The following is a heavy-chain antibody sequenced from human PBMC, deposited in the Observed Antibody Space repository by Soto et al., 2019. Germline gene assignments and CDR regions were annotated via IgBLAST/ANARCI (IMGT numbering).Heavy chain of an antibody. CDR2: ISPMFGAA. J-gene: IGHJ4*02. CDR3: AREVQVHTPAFVY. D-gene: IGHD3-10*01. Sequence: QVQLVQSGAEMKKPGSSVKVSCQSSGGTFNTYAMNWVRQAPGQGPEWMGDISPMFGAANYAPTFQGRVTITADESTGTSYMQLSSLTSEDTGLYFCAREVQVHTPAFVYWGQGTLVTVSS. V-gene: IGHV1-69*19. CDR1: GGTFNTYA.